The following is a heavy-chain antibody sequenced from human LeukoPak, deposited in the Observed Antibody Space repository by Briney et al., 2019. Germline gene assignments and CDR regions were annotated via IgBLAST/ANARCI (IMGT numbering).Heavy chain of an antibody. D-gene: IGHD1-26*01. CDR2: IIPIFGTA. J-gene: IGHJ4*02. Sequence: SVKVSCKASGYTFTSYGISWVRQAPGQGLEWMGGIIPIFGTANYAQKFQGRVTITADESTSTAYMELSSLRSEDTAVYYCARDPTSYSGSYYGFDYWGQGTLVTVSS. V-gene: IGHV1-69*13. CDR1: GYTFTSYG. CDR3: ARDPTSYSGSYYGFDY.